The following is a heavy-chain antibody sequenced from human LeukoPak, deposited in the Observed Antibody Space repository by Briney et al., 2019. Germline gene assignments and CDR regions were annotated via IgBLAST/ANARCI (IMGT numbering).Heavy chain of an antibody. V-gene: IGHV3-7*01. J-gene: IGHJ4*02. CDR3: ARGFDSRFFDY. Sequence: GGSLRLSCADSGFTFRSYWMSWVRQAPGKGPEWVANIKQDESEKYYVDSVKGRFTISRDNAKNSLYLQMNSLRAEDTAVYYCARGFDSRFFDYWGQGTLVTVSS. CDR2: IKQDESEK. CDR1: GFTFRSYW. D-gene: IGHD3-22*01.